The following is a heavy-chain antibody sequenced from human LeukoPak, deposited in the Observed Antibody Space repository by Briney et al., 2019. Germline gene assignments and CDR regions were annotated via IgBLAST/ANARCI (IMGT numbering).Heavy chain of an antibody. CDR3: ARRAGAYSHPYDY. D-gene: IGHD4/OR15-4a*01. CDR1: GFTVSSNS. Sequence: GGSLRLSCTVSGFTVSSNSMSWVRQAPGKGLEWVSFIYSGSTHYSDSVKGRFTISRDNSKNTLYLQMNSLRAEDTAVYYCARRAGAYSHPYDYWGQGTLVTVSS. CDR2: IYSGST. J-gene: IGHJ4*02. V-gene: IGHV3-53*01.